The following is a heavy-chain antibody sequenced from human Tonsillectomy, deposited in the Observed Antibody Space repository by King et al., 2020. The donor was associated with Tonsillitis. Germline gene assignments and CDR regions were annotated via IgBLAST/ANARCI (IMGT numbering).Heavy chain of an antibody. CDR1: GASISSGSYY. V-gene: IGHV4-61*01. CDR2: IYYSGTT. CDR3: ARDRGAGGNYLDDFLDY. D-gene: IGHD1-26*01. J-gene: IGHJ4*02. Sequence: VQLQESGPGLVKPSETLSLTCNVSGASISSGSYYWSWIRQSPGKGLEWIGYIYYSGTTNYNPSLRSRVTMSVDTSNNQFSLSLSSMTAADTAVYYCARDRGAGGNYLDDFLDYWGQGTLVTVSS.